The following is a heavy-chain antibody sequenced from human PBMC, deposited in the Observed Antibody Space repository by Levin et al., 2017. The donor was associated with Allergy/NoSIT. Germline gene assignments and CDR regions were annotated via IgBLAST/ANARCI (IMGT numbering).Heavy chain of an antibody. CDR2: INPSGGST. CDR1: GYTFTSYY. CDR3: ARDPGVLRWLSNGPNDAFDI. D-gene: IGHD5-24*01. V-gene: IGHV1-46*01. J-gene: IGHJ3*02. Sequence: ASVKVSCKASGYTFTSYYMHWVRQAPGQGLEWMGIINPSGGSTSYAQKFQGRVTMTRDTSTSTVYMELSSLRSEDTAVYYCARDPGVLRWLSNGPNDAFDIWGQGTMVTVSS.